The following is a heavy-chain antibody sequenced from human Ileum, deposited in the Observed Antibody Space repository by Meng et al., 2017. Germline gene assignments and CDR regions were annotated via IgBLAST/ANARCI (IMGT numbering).Heavy chain of an antibody. CDR1: GYTFTTFG. V-gene: IGHV1-18*01. CDR3: ARDRQWVFDY. D-gene: IGHD6-19*01. J-gene: IGHJ4*02. CDR2: IDPGNGNR. Sequence: QVQLAQSGIEVKKPGASVTVSCKPSGYTFTTFGISWVRQAPGPGLEWMGWIDPGNGNRNFAQKFQDRITLTTDTTTTTAYMELRSLRSDDTAIFYCARDRQWVFDYWGQGTLVTVSS.